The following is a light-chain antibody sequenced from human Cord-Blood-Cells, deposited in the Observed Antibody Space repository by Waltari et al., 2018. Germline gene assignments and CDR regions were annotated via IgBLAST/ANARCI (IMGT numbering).Light chain of an antibody. CDR2: SNN. Sequence: QSVLTQPPSASGTPGQRVTISCSGSRSNIGSNTVNWYQQLPGTAPKLLIYSNNQRPPGVPDRFSGSKSGTSASLAISGLQSEDEADYYCAAWDDSLNGHVVFGGGTKLTVL. V-gene: IGLV1-44*01. J-gene: IGLJ2*01. CDR3: AAWDDSLNGHVV. CDR1: RSNIGSNT.